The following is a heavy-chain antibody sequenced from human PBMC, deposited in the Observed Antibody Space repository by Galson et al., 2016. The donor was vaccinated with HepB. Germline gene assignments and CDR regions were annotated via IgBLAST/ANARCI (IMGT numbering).Heavy chain of an antibody. J-gene: IGHJ4*02. CDR2: ISSVAGTT. CDR3: VARKVRDFILVEY. Sequence: SLRLSCAASGFNVSSYALHWVRQAPGKGLEYFLGISSVAGTTYYVDSVRGRFTISRDNSKNTLYGQMNSLRDEDTAVYFCVARKVRDFILVEYWGQGTLVTVSS. CDR1: GFNVSSYA. V-gene: IGHV3-64*05. D-gene: IGHD2-21*01.